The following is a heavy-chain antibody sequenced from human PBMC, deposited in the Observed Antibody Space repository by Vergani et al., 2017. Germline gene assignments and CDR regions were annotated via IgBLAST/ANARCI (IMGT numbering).Heavy chain of an antibody. V-gene: IGHV1-2*02. CDR1: GYTFSDYY. CDR2: MNPDDGDT. Sequence: QVQLVQSGAELKKPGASVTVSCKASGYTFSDYYIHWVRQAPGQGPEWLGWMNPDDGDTMYAEKFKGRVTMTRVTSLSTGYMDLTRLTSDDTAVYYCARDDARDQLLRWGMDVWGQGTTVTVSS. D-gene: IGHD2-2*01. J-gene: IGHJ6*02. CDR3: ARDDARDQLLRWGMDV.